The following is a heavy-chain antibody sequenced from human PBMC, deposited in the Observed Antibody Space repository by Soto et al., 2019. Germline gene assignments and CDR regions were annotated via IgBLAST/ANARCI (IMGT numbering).Heavy chain of an antibody. CDR3: AHRVLRTVFGLVTTTAIYFDF. J-gene: IGHJ4*02. D-gene: IGHD3-3*01. CDR2: IYWDVDK. Sequence: QITLNESGPTQVTPRQTLTLTCTFSGFSLTTSGVGVGWIRQSPGKAPEWLALIYWDVDKRYSPSLKSRLTITKDTSKNQVVLTMADLDPADTATYYCAHRVLRTVFGLVTTTAIYFDFWGQGTPVAVSS. V-gene: IGHV2-5*02. CDR1: GFSLTTSGVG.